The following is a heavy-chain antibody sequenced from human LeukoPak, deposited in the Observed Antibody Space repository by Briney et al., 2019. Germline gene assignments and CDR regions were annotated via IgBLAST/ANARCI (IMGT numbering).Heavy chain of an antibody. J-gene: IGHJ4*02. CDR2: IIPILGTA. D-gene: IGHD3-10*01. CDR3: ATILGTSYYGSGSYYY. V-gene: IGHV1-69*13. Sequence: SVKVSCKASGGTFSSYAISWVRQAPGQGLEWMGGIIPILGTANYAQKFQGRVTITADESTSTAYMELSSLRSEDTAVYYCATILGTSYYGSGSYYYWGQGTLVTVSS. CDR1: GGTFSSYA.